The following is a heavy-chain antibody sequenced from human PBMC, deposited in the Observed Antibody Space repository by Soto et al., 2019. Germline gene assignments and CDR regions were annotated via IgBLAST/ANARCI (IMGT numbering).Heavy chain of an antibody. J-gene: IGHJ4*02. CDR1: GGTFSSYT. CDR2: IIPILGIA. CDR3: ARELRYCSGGRCV. D-gene: IGHD2-15*01. V-gene: IGHV1-69*08. Sequence: QVQLVQSGAEVKKPGSSVKVSCKASGGTFSSYTISWVRQAPGQGLEWMGRIIPILGIANYAQKFQGRVTITADKSTSTAYMELSSLRSEDTAVYYCARELRYCSGGRCVWGQGTLVTVSS.